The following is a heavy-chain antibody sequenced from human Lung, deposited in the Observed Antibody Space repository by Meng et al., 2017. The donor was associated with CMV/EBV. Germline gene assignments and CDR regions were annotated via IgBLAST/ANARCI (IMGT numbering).Heavy chain of an antibody. CDR1: RFTFNSYA. D-gene: IGHD3-9*01. CDR3: TKTLRDLLTGTGDNYYCGLDV. CDR2: IRYDGSNK. J-gene: IGHJ6*02. V-gene: IGHV3-30*02. Sequence: GGSLRLXXAASRFTFNSYAMHWVRQAPGKGLEWVAFIRYDGSNKSYTDSVKGRIIVSRDNSKNMLYLRMNSLRPDDSAEYYCTKTLRDLLTGTGDNYYCGLDVWGQGTTVTVSS.